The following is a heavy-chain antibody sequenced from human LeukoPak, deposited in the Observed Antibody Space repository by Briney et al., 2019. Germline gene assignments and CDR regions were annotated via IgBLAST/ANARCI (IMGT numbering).Heavy chain of an antibody. CDR2: IRSKTDNGTT. D-gene: IGHD5-18*01. J-gene: IGHJ4*02. CDR1: GFTFRHAG. CDR3: AHRNTAMVRVDY. V-gene: IGHV3-15*01. Sequence: PGGSLRLSCAASGFTFRHAGMSWVRQAAGKGLEWVGRIRSKTDNGTTDYAAPVKGRFTISRDDSKNTLYPQMSSLKTEDTAVYFCAHRNTAMVRVDYWGQGTLVTVSS.